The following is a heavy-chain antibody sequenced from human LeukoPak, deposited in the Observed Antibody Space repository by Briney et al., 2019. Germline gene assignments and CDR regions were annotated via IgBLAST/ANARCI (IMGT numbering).Heavy chain of an antibody. J-gene: IGHJ4*02. CDR3: ARGRCSGGSCYTFDY. CDR1: GFTFSSYD. Sequence: GGSLRLSCAASGFTFSSYDMHWVRQATGYGLEWVSAIGTAGGTYYPGSVKGRFTISRENAENSLYLQMNSLRAGDTAVYYCARGRCSGGSCYTFDYWGQGTLVTVSS. V-gene: IGHV3-13*01. D-gene: IGHD2-15*01. CDR2: IGTAGGT.